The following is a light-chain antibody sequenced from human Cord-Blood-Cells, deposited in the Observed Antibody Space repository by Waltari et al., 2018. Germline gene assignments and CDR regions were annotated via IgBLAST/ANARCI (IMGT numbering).Light chain of an antibody. Sequence: QSALTQPASVSGSPGQSITISCTGTSSDVASYNLVSWYQQHPGKAPKLMIYEGSKRPSGVSNRFSGSKSGNTASLTISGLQAEDEADYYCCSYAGSRRVFGGGTKLTVL. CDR2: EGS. J-gene: IGLJ3*02. CDR1: SSDVASYNL. V-gene: IGLV2-23*01. CDR3: CSYAGSRRV.